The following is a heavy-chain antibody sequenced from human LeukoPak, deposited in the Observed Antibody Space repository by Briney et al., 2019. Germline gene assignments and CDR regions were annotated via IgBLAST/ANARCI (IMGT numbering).Heavy chain of an antibody. J-gene: IGHJ4*02. CDR3: ARDRVGRAATPEYYFDY. D-gene: IGHD2-15*01. V-gene: IGHV1-46*01. Sequence: ASVKVSCKASGYTFTSYYMHWVRQAPGQGLEWMGIINPSGGSTSYAQKFQGRVTMTRDTSTSTVYMELSSLRSEDTAVYYCARDRVGRAATPEYYFDYWGQGTLVTVSS. CDR2: INPSGGST. CDR1: GYTFTSYY.